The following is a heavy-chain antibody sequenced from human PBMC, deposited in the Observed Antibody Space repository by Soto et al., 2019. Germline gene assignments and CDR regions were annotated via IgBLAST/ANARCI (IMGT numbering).Heavy chain of an antibody. Sequence: TLALTCTVSGGSISSGGYYWSCIRQHPGKGLEWIGYIYYSGSTYYNPSLKSRVTISVDTSNNQVSLKLTSVTAADTAVYYCARAQVTAAFLGWLDAWGQGTLVTVYS. CDR2: IYYSGST. J-gene: IGHJ5*02. D-gene: IGHD2-2*01. CDR1: GGSISSGGYY. V-gene: IGHV4-31*03. CDR3: ARAQVTAAFLGWLDA.